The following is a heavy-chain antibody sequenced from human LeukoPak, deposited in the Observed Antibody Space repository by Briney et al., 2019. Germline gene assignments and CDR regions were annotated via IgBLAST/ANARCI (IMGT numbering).Heavy chain of an antibody. V-gene: IGHV3-30-3*01. Sequence: GGSLRLSCAASGFTFSSYAMHWVRQAPGKGLEWVAVISYDGSNKYYADSVKGRFTISRDNSKNTLYLQMNSLRAEDTAVYYCARFSSSQNFDYWGQGTLVTVSS. CDR2: ISYDGSNK. J-gene: IGHJ4*02. D-gene: IGHD6-6*01. CDR3: ARFSSSQNFDY. CDR1: GFTFSSYA.